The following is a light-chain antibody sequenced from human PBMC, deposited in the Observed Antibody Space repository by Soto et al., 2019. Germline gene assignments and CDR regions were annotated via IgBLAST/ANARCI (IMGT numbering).Light chain of an antibody. CDR2: EGS. J-gene: IGLJ1*01. Sequence: QSALTQPASVSGSPGQSITISCTGTSSDVGSYNLVSWYQQHPGKAPKLMIYEGSKRPSGVSNRFSGSKSGNTASLTISGLQAEDVADYYCCSYAGSSTPYVFGTGTKVTVL. CDR3: CSYAGSSTPYV. V-gene: IGLV2-23*01. CDR1: SSDVGSYNL.